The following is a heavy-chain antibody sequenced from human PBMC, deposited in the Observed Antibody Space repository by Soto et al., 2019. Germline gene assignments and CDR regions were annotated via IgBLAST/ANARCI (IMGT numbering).Heavy chain of an antibody. CDR3: ARRLRAVAADRYYYYMDV. CDR2: IYYSGST. D-gene: IGHD6-19*01. Sequence: SETLSLTCTVSGGSISSYYWSWIRQPPGKGLEWIGYIYYSGSTNYNPSLKSRVTISVDTSKNQFSLKLSSVTAADTAVYYCARRLRAVAADRYYYYMDVWGKGTTVTVSS. CDR1: GGSISSYY. J-gene: IGHJ6*03. V-gene: IGHV4-59*01.